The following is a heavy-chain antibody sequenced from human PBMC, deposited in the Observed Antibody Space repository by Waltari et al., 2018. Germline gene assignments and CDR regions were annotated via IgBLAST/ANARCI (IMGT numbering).Heavy chain of an antibody. D-gene: IGHD2-2*01. J-gene: IGHJ5*02. CDR1: GGSISSSY. Sequence: QVQLQESGPGLVKPSETLSLTCTVSGGSISSSYWIWIRQPAGKGLEWIGRIYTSGSTNYNPSLKSRVTMSVDTSKNQFSLKLSSVTAADTAVYYCARSRGVVVPAAVNWFDPWGQGTLVTVSS. CDR3: ARSRGVVVPAAVNWFDP. V-gene: IGHV4-4*07. CDR2: IYTSGST.